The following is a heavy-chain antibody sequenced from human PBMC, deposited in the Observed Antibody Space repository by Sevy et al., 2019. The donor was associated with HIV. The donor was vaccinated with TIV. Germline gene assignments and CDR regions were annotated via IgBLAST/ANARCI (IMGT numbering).Heavy chain of an antibody. CDR3: AKTATVTISALDS. CDR1: GGTFVGHY. D-gene: IGHD4-17*01. J-gene: IGHJ4*02. Sequence: SETLSLTCDVFGGTFVGHYWTWIRQTPGKGLEWIEEINHGGTVNYNPSLKSRVTISVDTSNKQSSLRLNSVTAADTAVYYCAKTATVTISALDSWGQGTLVTVSS. V-gene: IGHV4-34*08. CDR2: INHGGTV.